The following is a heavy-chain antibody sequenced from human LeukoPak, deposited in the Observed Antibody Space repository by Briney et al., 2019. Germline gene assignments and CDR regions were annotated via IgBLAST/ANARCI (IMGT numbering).Heavy chain of an antibody. Sequence: GGSLRLSCTASGFTFGDYAMSWVRQAPGKGLEWVGFIRSKAYGGTTEYAASVKGRFTTSRDDSKSIAYLQMNSLKTEDTAVYYCTRERGLKYYYDSSGYYYHWGQGTLVTVSS. CDR2: IRSKAYGGTT. V-gene: IGHV3-49*04. D-gene: IGHD3-22*01. CDR1: GFTFGDYA. CDR3: TRERGLKYYYDSSGYYYH. J-gene: IGHJ5*02.